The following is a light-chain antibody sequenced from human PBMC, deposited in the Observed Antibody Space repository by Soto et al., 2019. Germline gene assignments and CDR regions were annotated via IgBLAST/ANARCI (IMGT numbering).Light chain of an antibody. J-gene: IGKJ5*01. CDR1: QSVSSY. CDR3: QQRSSWPPT. CDR2: DAS. V-gene: IGKV3-11*01. Sequence: IVSTQSPATLSLSPGERATLSCRASQSVSSYLAWYQQRPGQAPRLLIYDASNRATGVPARFSGSGSGTDFTLTISSLEPEDFAVYYCQQRSSWPPTFGQGTRLEIK.